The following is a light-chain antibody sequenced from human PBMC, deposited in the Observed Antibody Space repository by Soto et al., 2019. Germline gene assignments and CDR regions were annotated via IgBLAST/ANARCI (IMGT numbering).Light chain of an antibody. Sequence: EIVLTQSPGTLSLSPGERATLSCRASQSVSSSHLAWYQQKPGQAPRLLIYDASSRATGIPARFSGSGSGTDFTLTISRLEPEDFAVYYCQHYDSLPRTFGQGTKVEIK. CDR2: DAS. CDR1: QSVSSSH. CDR3: QHYDSLPRT. V-gene: IGKV3-20*01. J-gene: IGKJ1*01.